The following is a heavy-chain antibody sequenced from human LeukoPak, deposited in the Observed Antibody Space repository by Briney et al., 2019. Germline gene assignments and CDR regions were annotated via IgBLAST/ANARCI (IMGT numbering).Heavy chain of an antibody. CDR2: ISYDGSNK. CDR1: GFIFSSYG. V-gene: IGHV3-30*03. CDR3: ATGGIGYYFHYFEN. D-gene: IGHD3-3*01. J-gene: IGHJ4*02. Sequence: PGGSLRLSCAASGFIFSSYGMHWVRQAPGKGLEWVAIISYDGSNKSYADSVKGRFTISRDNSKNTLYLQMNSLRVEDTAVFYCATGGIGYYFHYFENWGPGTLVTVSS.